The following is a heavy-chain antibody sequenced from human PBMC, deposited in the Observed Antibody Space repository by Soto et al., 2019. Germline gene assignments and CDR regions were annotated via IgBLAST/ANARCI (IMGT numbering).Heavy chain of an antibody. Sequence: ASVKVSCKASGYTFTSYYMHWVRQAPGQGLEWMGIINPSGGSTSYAQKFQGRVTMTRDTSASTAYMELSSLSSEDTAVYYCASLPPGYWGQGTLVTVSS. V-gene: IGHV1-46*01. J-gene: IGHJ4*02. CDR1: GYTFTSYY. CDR3: ASLPPGY. CDR2: INPSGGST.